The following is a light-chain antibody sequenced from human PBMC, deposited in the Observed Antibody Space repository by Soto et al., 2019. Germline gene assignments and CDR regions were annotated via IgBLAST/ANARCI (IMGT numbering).Light chain of an antibody. CDR1: QGVLYSSNNRNY. J-gene: IGKJ4*01. V-gene: IGKV4-1*01. Sequence: IVMTQSPDSLAVSLGERATINCKSSQGVLYSSNNRNYLAWYQQKPGQPPKLLIYWASTRESGVPDRLSGSGTGTAHPLSICGVQAENAALYNCQQYYTSPSFGGGTKVEIK. CDR2: WAS. CDR3: QQYYTSPS.